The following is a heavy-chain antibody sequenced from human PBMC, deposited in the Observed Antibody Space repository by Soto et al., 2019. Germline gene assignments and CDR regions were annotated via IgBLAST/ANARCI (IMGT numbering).Heavy chain of an antibody. CDR1: GFTFSSYG. V-gene: IGHV3-33*01. D-gene: IGHD4-17*01. J-gene: IGHJ5*02. Sequence: PGGSLRLSCAASGFTFSSYGMHWVRQAPGKGLEWVAVIWYDGSNKYYADSVKGRFTISRDNSKNTLYLQMNSLRAEDTAVYYCARDSRGYGGKPSWFDPWGQGTLVTVSS. CDR3: ARDSRGYGGKPSWFDP. CDR2: IWYDGSNK.